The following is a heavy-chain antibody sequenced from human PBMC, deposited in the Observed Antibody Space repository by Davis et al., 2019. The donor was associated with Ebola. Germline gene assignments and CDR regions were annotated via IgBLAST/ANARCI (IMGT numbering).Heavy chain of an antibody. J-gene: IGHJ2*01. D-gene: IGHD2-2*02. V-gene: IGHV3-74*01. CDR1: GFTFSSYW. CDR3: AKGYPYWYFDL. CDR2: INSDGSST. Sequence: GESLKISCAASGFTFSSYWMHWVRQAPGKGLVWVSRINSDGSSTSYADSVKGRFTISRDNAKNTLYLQMNSLRAEDTAVYYCAKGYPYWYFDLWGRGTLVTVSS.